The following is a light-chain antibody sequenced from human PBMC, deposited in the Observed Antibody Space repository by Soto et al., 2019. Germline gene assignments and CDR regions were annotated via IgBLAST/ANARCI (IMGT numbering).Light chain of an antibody. CDR1: QSVSSSY. V-gene: IGKV3-20*01. J-gene: IGKJ1*01. Sequence: EIVLTQSPGTVSLSPGERATLSCRASQSVSSSYLAWYQQKPGQAPRLLIYGASSRATGIPDRFSGSGSGTDFTLTISRLEPEDFAVYYCQQYGSSSTFGQGTKVEIX. CDR3: QQYGSSST. CDR2: GAS.